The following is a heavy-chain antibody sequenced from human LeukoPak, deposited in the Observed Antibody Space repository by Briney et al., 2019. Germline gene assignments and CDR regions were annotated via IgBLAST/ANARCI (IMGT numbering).Heavy chain of an antibody. J-gene: IGHJ6*02. CDR1: GFTFSSYW. Sequence: PGGSLRLSCAASGFTFSSYWMSWVRQAPGKGLEWVANIKQDGSEKYYVDSVKGRFTISRDNAKNSLYLQMNSLRAEDTAVYYCARIQGPYYYYGMDVWGQGTTVTVSS. CDR3: ARIQGPYYYYGMDV. CDR2: IKQDGSEK. V-gene: IGHV3-7*01.